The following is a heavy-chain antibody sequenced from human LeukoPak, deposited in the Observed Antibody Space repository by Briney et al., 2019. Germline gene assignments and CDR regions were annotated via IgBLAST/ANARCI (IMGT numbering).Heavy chain of an antibody. V-gene: IGHV4-4*07. D-gene: IGHD3-22*01. CDR1: GDSISTYY. CDR3: ARNYDSSGYYFDY. Sequence: SETLSLTCIVSGDSISTYYWSWIRQPAGKGLEWIGRIYTSGSTNYNPSLKSRVTMSVDTSKNQFSLKLSSVTAADTAVYYCARNYDSSGYYFDYWGQGTLVTVSS. CDR2: IYTSGST. J-gene: IGHJ4*02.